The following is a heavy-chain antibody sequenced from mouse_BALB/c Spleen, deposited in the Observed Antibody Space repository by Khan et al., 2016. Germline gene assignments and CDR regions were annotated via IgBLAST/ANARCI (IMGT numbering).Heavy chain of an antibody. CDR3: ARSNYGNYEGGYTMNY. V-gene: IGHV14-3*02. Sequence: VQLQQPGAELVKPGASVKLSCTASGFNIKDTYMHWVKQRPEQGLEWLGRIDPANGNTKYDPKFQGKATITADTSSNTAYLQLSSLTSEDTAVYYCARSNYGNYEGGYTMNYWGQGTSVTVSS. CDR2: IDPANGNT. D-gene: IGHD2-1*01. CDR1: GFNIKDTY. J-gene: IGHJ4*01.